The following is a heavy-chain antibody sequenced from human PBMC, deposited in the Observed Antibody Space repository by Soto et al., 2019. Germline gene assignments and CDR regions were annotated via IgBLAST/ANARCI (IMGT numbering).Heavy chain of an antibody. CDR3: ARGITIFGVIWFDP. Sequence: ASETLSLTRTVSGGSISSYYWSWIRQPPGKGLEWIGYIYSSGSTKYNPSLKSRVTTSVDTSKNQLSLTLSSVTAADTAVYYCARGITIFGVIWFDPWGQGTLVTVSS. CDR1: GGSISSYY. D-gene: IGHD3-3*01. J-gene: IGHJ5*02. CDR2: IYSSGST. V-gene: IGHV4-59*01.